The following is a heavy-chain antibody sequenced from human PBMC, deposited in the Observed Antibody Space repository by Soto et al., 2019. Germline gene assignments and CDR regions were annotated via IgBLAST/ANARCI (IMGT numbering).Heavy chain of an antibody. CDR3: ARIAGPGASYDY. V-gene: IGHV2-70*01. D-gene: IGHD1-1*01. CDR2: IDWDDDK. J-gene: IGHJ4*02. Sequence: SGPTLVNPTQTLTLTCTFSGFSLSTSGMCVSWIRQPPGKALEWLALIDWDDDKYYSTSLKTRLTISRDTSKNQVVLTMTNMDPVDTATYYCARIAGPGASYDYWGQGTLVTVSS. CDR1: GFSLSTSGMC.